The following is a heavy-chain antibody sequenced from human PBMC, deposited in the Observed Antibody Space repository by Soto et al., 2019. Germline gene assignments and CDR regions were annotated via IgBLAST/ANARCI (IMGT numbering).Heavy chain of an antibody. J-gene: IGHJ4*02. CDR1: GGSISSSY. V-gene: IGHV4-59*01. CDR2: IYYSGST. Sequence: SETLSLTCTVSGGSISSSYWSWIRQPPGKGLEWIGYIYYSGSTNYNPSLKSRVTISVDTSKNQFSLKLSSVTAADTAVYYCARDSYFPFNFDYWGEGTLVTVSS. D-gene: IGHD3-10*01. CDR3: ARDSYFPFNFDY.